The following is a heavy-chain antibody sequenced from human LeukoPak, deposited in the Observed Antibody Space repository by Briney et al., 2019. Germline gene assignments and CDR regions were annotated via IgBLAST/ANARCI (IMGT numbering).Heavy chain of an antibody. CDR3: ARSPPEIVGAKWAGLGY. CDR1: GGSISSYY. CDR2: IYCSART. J-gene: IGHJ4*02. D-gene: IGHD1-26*01. Sequence: SETLSLTCTVSGGSISSYYWSCIRQPPGKGLECSGYIYCSARTKSTPSIKRRLSMSVHPSKSQFSLKLISVTAADTAVYYCARSPPEIVGAKWAGLGYWGQGALVTVPS. V-gene: IGHV4-59*08.